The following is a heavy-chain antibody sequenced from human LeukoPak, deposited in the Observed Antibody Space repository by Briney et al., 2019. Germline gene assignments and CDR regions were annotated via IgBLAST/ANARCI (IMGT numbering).Heavy chain of an antibody. D-gene: IGHD2-2*01. J-gene: IGHJ4*02. V-gene: IGHV3-7*03. CDR2: IKQDGSEK. Sequence: GGSLRLSCAASGFTFSSYWMNWVRQAPGKGLEWVANIKQDGSEKYYVDSVKGRFTISRGNAKNSLYLQMNSLRAEDTAVYYCARWAHCSSTSCPFVYWGQGTLVTVSS. CDR1: GFTFSSYW. CDR3: ARWAHCSSTSCPFVY.